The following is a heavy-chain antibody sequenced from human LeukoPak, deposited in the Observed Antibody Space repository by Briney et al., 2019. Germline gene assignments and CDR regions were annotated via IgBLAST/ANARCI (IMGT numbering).Heavy chain of an antibody. J-gene: IGHJ4*02. CDR1: GGSISSSDYY. D-gene: IGHD5-24*01. V-gene: IGHV4-39*01. CDR2: FYYSGST. Sequence: SETLSLTCTVSGGSISSSDYYWGWVRQPPGKGLEWIGSFYYSGSTYYNPSLKSRVTISVDTSKNQFSLKLSSVTAADTAVYYCARHEIGWLQPFDYWGQGTLVTVSS. CDR3: ARHEIGWLQPFDY.